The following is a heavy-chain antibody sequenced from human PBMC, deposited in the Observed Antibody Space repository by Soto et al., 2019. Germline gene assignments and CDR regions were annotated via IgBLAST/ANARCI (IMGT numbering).Heavy chain of an antibody. CDR2: VNPDGTTT. V-gene: IGHV3-74*01. Sequence: EVQLVESGGGLVQPGGSLRLSCAASGFTFSTYWMHWVRQVPGKGLVWVSRVNPDGTTTNYAASVKGRFTISRDNAKNTLHLQMNSLRVDYTAVYFCARDLAGVDDSWGQGTLVTVSS. CDR3: ARDLAGVDDS. D-gene: IGHD7-27*01. J-gene: IGHJ4*02. CDR1: GFTFSTYW.